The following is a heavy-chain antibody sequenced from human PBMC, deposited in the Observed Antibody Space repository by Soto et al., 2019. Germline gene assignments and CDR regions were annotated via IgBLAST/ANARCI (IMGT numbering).Heavy chain of an antibody. CDR1: GYPFTGYY. V-gene: IGHV1-2*02. J-gene: IGHJ5*02. CDR2: INPNSGGT. D-gene: IGHD6-13*01. Sequence: XTGKVSYQATGYPFTGYYIRWVRQAPGQGLEWLGWINPNSGGTNYEQKFQGRVTMTRDTSISTDYMELNRLRSDDTAVYYCAREYSSSWYAGGEWFDTWAQGTLVTVPS. CDR3: AREYSSSWYAGGEWFDT.